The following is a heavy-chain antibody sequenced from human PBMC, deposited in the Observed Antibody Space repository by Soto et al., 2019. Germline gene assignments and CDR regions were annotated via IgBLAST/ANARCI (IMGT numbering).Heavy chain of an antibody. Sequence: EVQLVESGGGLVQPGGSLRLSCAASGFTFSNYYMDWVRQAPGKGLEWVGRIRNRANSYTTEYAASVRGRFTVSRDDSETSLYLQMGSLKAEDTAVYYCVRVQISSVPYKSPDYWGQGTLVTVSS. J-gene: IGHJ4*02. CDR1: GFTFSNYY. V-gene: IGHV3-72*01. CDR2: IRNRANSYTT. D-gene: IGHD6-19*01. CDR3: VRVQISSVPYKSPDY.